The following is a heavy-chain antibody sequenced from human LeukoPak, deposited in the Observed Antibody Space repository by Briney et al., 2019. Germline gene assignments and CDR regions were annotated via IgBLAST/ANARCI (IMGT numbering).Heavy chain of an antibody. J-gene: IGHJ6*02. D-gene: IGHD6-13*01. CDR1: GFTFSSYG. CDR2: IWYGGSNK. Sequence: GGSLRLSCAASGFTFSSYGMHWVRQAPGKGLEWMAVIWYGGSNKYYADSEKGRFTISRDNSKNTLYLQMNSLKAEDTAVYYCARGSVAAEAGNFDGMDVWGQGTTVTVSS. CDR3: ARGSVAAEAGNFDGMDV. V-gene: IGHV3-33*01.